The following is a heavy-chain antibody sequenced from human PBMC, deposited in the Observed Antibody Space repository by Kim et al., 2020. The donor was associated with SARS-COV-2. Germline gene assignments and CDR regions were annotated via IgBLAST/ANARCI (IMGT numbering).Heavy chain of an antibody. CDR2: IYYSGST. CDR1: GGSISSYY. D-gene: IGHD4-17*01. J-gene: IGHJ4*02. CDR3: ARSYGDYDRAQGFDY. Sequence: SETLSLTCTVSGGSISSYYWSWIRQPPGKGLEWIGYIYYSGSTNYNPSLKSRVTISVDTSKNQFSLKLSSVTAADTAVYYCARSYGDYDRAQGFDYWGQGTLVTVSS. V-gene: IGHV4-59*01.